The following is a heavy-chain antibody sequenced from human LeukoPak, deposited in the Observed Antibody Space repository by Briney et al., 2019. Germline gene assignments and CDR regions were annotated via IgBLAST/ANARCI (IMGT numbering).Heavy chain of an antibody. V-gene: IGHV3-11*06. CDR3: ARGRTGNYFDF. Sequence: GSLRLSCAASGFTFSDYYMSWIRQAPGKGLEWVSYISSSSSYTNYADSVKGRFTISRDNAKNSLFLQMNSLRVEDTAVYYCARGRTGNYFDFWGQGTLVTVSS. J-gene: IGHJ4*02. CDR1: GFTFSDYY. D-gene: IGHD3-10*01. CDR2: ISSSSSYT.